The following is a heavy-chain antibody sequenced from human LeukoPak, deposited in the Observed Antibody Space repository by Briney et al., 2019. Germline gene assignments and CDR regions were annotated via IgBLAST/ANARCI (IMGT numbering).Heavy chain of an antibody. CDR2: ITGSGGST. Sequence: GGSLRLSCAASGFTFSGYAMSWVRQAPGKGLEWVSAITGSGGSTYYADSVKGWFTISRDNSKNTLYLQMNSLRAEDTAVYYCAKDTASSWWYFDLWGRGTLVTVSS. J-gene: IGHJ2*01. CDR3: AKDTASSWWYFDL. CDR1: GFTFSGYA. V-gene: IGHV3-23*01. D-gene: IGHD5-18*01.